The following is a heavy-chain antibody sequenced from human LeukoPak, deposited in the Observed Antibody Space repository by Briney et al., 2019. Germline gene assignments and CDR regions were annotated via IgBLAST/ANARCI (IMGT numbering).Heavy chain of an antibody. V-gene: IGHV1-18*01. D-gene: IGHD2-2*02. Sequence: ASVKVSCKVSGYTLTELSMHWVRQAPGQGLEWMGWISAYNGNTNYAQKLQGRVTMTTDTSTSTAYMELRSLRSDDTAVYYCARGVVVPAAIGWFDPWGQGTLVTVSS. CDR1: GYTLTELS. CDR3: ARGVVVPAAIGWFDP. J-gene: IGHJ5*02. CDR2: ISAYNGNT.